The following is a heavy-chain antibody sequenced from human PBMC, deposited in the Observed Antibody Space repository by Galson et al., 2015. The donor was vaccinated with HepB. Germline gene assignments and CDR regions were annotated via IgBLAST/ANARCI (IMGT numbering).Heavy chain of an antibody. CDR2: INKDGNDK. Sequence: SLRLSCAASGFTFSSYWMSWVRQAPGKGLEWVANINKDGNDKYYVDSVEGRFTVSRDNAKNSLYLQMNSLRVEDTALYYCARADALRTVDYRGQGTLITVSS. CDR1: GFTFSSYW. J-gene: IGHJ4*02. V-gene: IGHV3-7*03. CDR3: ARADALRTVDY.